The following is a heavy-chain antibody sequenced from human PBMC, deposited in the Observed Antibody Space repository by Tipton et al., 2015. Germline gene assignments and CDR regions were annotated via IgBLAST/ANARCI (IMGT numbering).Heavy chain of an antibody. D-gene: IGHD7-27*01. CDR2: IKQDGSEK. CDR1: GFTVSDYW. Sequence: SLRLSCAASGFTVSDYWMSWVRQAPGKGLEWVANIKQDGSEKYYVDSVKGRFTISRDNSKNSLYLQMTSLRPEDTALYYCTKAPTGDSFYFHFWGQGTLVTVSS. CDR3: TKAPTGDSFYFHF. J-gene: IGHJ4*02. V-gene: IGHV3-7*03.